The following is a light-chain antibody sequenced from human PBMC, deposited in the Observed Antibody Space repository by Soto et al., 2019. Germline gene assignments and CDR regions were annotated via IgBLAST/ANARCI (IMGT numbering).Light chain of an antibody. CDR2: GAS. J-gene: IGKJ1*01. CDR3: QQAYTFPRT. CDR1: QDISHY. V-gene: IGKV1D-12*01. Sequence: DIQVTQSPSSVSASVGDRVTITCRASQDISHYLAWYQQKPGKAPKLLIYGASSLQSGVPSRFSGSGSGTDFTLTISSLQPEDFATFYCQQAYTFPRTFGQGPKVEI.